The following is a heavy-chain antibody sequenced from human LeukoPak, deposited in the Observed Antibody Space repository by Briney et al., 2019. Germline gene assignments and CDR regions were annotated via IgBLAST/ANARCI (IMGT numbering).Heavy chain of an antibody. J-gene: IGHJ4*02. D-gene: IGHD3-3*01. CDR3: ANPKSPYYDFWSGYYQFDY. CDR1: FTXXXXA. CDR2: ISXXGGST. V-gene: IGHV3-23*01. Sequence: FTXXXXAXXXVRXAPXKGXXXXXAISXXGGSTYYADSVKGRFTISRDNSKNTLYLQMNSLRAEDTAVYYCANPKSPYYDFWSGYYQFDYWGQGTLVTVSS.